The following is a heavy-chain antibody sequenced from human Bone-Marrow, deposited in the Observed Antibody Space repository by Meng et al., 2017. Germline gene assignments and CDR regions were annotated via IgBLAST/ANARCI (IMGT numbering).Heavy chain of an antibody. CDR3: AREAYSTSLSSATGFDY. D-gene: IGHD6-13*01. Sequence: QVQLRQWGAGLLKPSETLSLTCAAYGGSFSGSYWNWFRQPPGKGLEWIAEINHSGSTNINPSLKSRVTILADTSKNQFSLKVRSVTAADTAVYYCAREAYSTSLSSATGFDYWGQGTLVTVSS. V-gene: IGHV4-34*01. CDR2: INHSGST. CDR1: GGSFSGSY. J-gene: IGHJ4*02.